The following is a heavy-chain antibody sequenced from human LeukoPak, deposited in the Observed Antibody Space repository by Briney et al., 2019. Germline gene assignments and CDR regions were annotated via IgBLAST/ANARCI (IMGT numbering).Heavy chain of an antibody. V-gene: IGHV3-74*01. J-gene: IGHJ4*02. Sequence: GGSLRLSCAASGFTFNRYWMHWVRQAPGEGPVWVAHILDDGGSTSYADSVKGRFTISRDNAKNTLSLQMNSLRAEDTAVYYCVRHNYGYDYWGQGTPVTVSS. CDR1: GFTFNRYW. CDR3: VRHNYGYDY. CDR2: ILDDGGST. D-gene: IGHD5-18*01.